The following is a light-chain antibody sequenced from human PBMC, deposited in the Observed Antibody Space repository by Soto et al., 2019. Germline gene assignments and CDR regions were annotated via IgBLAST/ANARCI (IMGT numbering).Light chain of an antibody. V-gene: IGLV2-14*01. J-gene: IGLJ1*01. CDR3: SSYERSSFPYG. CDR1: SSDVGGYNY. Sequence: QSALTQPASVSGSPGQSITISCTGTSSDVGGYNYVSWYQQHPGKAPKLMIYDVSNRPSGVSNRFSGSKSGNTASLTISGLQAEDEAEYYCSSYERSSFPYGFCTGTNVTVL. CDR2: DVS.